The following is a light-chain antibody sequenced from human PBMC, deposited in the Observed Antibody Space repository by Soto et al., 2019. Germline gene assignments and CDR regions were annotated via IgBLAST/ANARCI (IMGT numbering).Light chain of an antibody. Sequence: EIVLTQSPGTLSLSPGERATLSCRASQSISSSYLAWYQQTPGQAPRLLVYGASSRATGIPDRFSGSGSGTDFTLTISRLEPDDFALYYCQQYRSSLWTFGQGTKVEIK. CDR1: QSISSSY. J-gene: IGKJ1*01. CDR2: GAS. CDR3: QQYRSSLWT. V-gene: IGKV3-20*01.